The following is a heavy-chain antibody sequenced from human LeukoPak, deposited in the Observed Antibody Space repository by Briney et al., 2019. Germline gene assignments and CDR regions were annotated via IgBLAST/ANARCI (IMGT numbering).Heavy chain of an antibody. J-gene: IGHJ6*02. CDR1: GFTFSSYS. V-gene: IGHV3-21*01. CDR3: ARYRPWYSSGWSPSYYYYGMDV. CDR2: ISSSSSYI. Sequence: GGSLRLSCAASGFTFSSYSMNWVRQAPGEGLEWVSSISSSSSYIYYADSVKGRFTISRDNAKNSLYLQMNSLRAEDTAVYYCARYRPWYSSGWSPSYYYYGMDVRGQGTTVTVSS. D-gene: IGHD6-19*01.